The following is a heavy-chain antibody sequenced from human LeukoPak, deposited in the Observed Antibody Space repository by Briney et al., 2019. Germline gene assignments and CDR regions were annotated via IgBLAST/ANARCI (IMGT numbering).Heavy chain of an antibody. CDR3: AKDRSIAAAGTCSGN. Sequence: GGSLRLSCAASGFSFSSYAMHWVRQAPGKGLEWVAVISYDGSNEHSADAVKGRLTISRDNSKNTLYLQMSSLRPEDTAVYSCAKDRSIAAAGTCSGNWGQGTLVTVSS. V-gene: IGHV3-30-3*01. CDR1: GFSFSSYA. J-gene: IGHJ4*02. D-gene: IGHD6-13*01. CDR2: ISYDGSNE.